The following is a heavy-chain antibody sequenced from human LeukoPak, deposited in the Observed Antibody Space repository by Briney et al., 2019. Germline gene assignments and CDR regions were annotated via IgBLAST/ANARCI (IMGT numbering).Heavy chain of an antibody. D-gene: IGHD1-26*01. J-gene: IGHJ4*02. CDR3: AREYDGRGYFDY. V-gene: IGHV4-4*02. CDR2: IYKSGTT. Sequence: SETLSLTCAVSGDSITSTHWWSWVRPPPGKGLGWIGQIYKSGTTNYTPSLKSRVTMSVDKSKNQFSLKVTSVTAADTAVYYCAREYDGRGYFDYWGQGTRVTVSS. CDR1: GDSITSTHW.